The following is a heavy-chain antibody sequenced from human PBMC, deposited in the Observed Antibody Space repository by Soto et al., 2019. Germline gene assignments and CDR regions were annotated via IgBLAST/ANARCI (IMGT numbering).Heavy chain of an antibody. Sequence: GASVKVSCKASGYTFSRYGIMWVRQAPGQGLEWMGWVSAYNGNTNSAEKLRGRLTMTTDASTTTACMELRSLRSDDTAIYYCARDQGFRVVINSNWFNPWGQGTLVTVSS. V-gene: IGHV1-18*01. CDR1: GYTFSRYG. CDR3: ARDQGFRVVINSNWFNP. CDR2: VSAYNGNT. D-gene: IGHD2-21*01. J-gene: IGHJ5*02.